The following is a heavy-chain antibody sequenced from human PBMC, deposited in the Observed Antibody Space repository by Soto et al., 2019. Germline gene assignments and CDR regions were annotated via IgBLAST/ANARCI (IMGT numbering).Heavy chain of an antibody. J-gene: IGHJ4*02. Sequence: PGGSLRLSCAASGFTFDDYAMHWVRQAPGKGLEWVSGISWNSGSIGYADSVKGRFTISRDNAKNSLYLQMNSLRAEDTALYFCAKDRLIAVADKIFDYWGQGTLVTVSS. CDR3: AKDRLIAVADKIFDY. V-gene: IGHV3-9*01. CDR1: GFTFDDYA. D-gene: IGHD6-19*01. CDR2: ISWNSGSI.